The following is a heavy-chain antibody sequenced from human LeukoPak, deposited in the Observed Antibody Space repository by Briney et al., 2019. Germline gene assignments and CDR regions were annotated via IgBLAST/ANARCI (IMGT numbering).Heavy chain of an antibody. CDR2: IKQDGSEK. Sequence: GGSLRLSCAASGFTFSRYWMSWVRQAPGKGLEWVANIKQDGSEKYYVDSVKGRFTISRDNAKNSLYLQMNNLRAEDTSVYYCARDDSRYGGSPDLLRQGTLVTVSS. CDR1: GFTFSRYW. D-gene: IGHD1-26*01. J-gene: IGHJ5*02. CDR3: ARDDSRYGGSPDL. V-gene: IGHV3-7*01.